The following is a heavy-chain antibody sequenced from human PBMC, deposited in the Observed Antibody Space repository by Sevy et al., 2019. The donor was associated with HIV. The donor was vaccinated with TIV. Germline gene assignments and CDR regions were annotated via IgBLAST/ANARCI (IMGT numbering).Heavy chain of an antibody. J-gene: IGHJ2*01. CDR3: AREPLKAHWYFDL. Sequence: FSASGYTFSDYYIHWLRQAPGQGLDWMGWINLKIGVKDYAQKFQGRFTMTRATATGTAYMELSRLRSDDTAVYYCAREPLKAHWYFDLWGRGTLVTVSS. CDR1: GYTFSDYY. CDR2: INLKIGVK. V-gene: IGHV1-2*02.